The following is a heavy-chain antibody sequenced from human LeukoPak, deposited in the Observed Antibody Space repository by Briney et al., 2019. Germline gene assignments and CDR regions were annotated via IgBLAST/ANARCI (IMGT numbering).Heavy chain of an antibody. D-gene: IGHD3-9*01. J-gene: IGHJ6*03. CDR2: IYYSGST. V-gene: IGHV4-59*01. CDR3: ARGEGDILTAYYYYYYMDV. Sequence: SETLSLTCTVSSDSISSYYWSWIRQPPGKGLEWIGYIYYSGSTNYNPSLKSRVTISVETSKNQFSLKLSSVTAADTAVYYCARGEGDILTAYYYYYYMDVWGKGTTVTVSS. CDR1: SDSISSYY.